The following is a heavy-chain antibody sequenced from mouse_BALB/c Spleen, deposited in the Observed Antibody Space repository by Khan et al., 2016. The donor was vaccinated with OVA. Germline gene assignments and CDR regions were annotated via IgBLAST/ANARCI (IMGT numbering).Heavy chain of an antibody. J-gene: IGHJ2*01. CDR2: INSGSSTI. V-gene: IGHV5-17*02. CDR3: ARGNWAY. Sequence: EVELVESGGGLVQPGGSRKLSCAASGFTFSSFGMHWVHQAPEKGLEWVAYINSGSSTIYYADPVKGRFTISRDNPKNTLFLQMTSLRSEDTAMYYCARGNWAYWGQGTTLTVSS. CDR1: GFTFSSFG. D-gene: IGHD4-1*01.